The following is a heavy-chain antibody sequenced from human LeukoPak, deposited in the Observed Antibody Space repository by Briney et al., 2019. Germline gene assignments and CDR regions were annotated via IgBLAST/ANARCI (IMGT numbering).Heavy chain of an antibody. J-gene: IGHJ4*02. CDR3: ARGNGSYPNDY. CDR2: IIPILGIA. CDR1: GGTFSSYT. V-gene: IGHV1-69*02. D-gene: IGHD1-26*01. Sequence: SVKVSCKASGGTFSSYTISWVRQAPGQGLEWMGRIIPILGIANYAQKFQGRVTITADNSTSTAYMELSSLRSEDTAVYYCARGNGSYPNDYWGQGTLVTVSS.